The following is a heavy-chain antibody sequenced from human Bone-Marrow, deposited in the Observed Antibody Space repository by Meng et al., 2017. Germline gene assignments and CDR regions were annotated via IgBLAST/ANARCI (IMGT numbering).Heavy chain of an antibody. CDR3: ARETPTYYYDSSGYPPADYGMDV. D-gene: IGHD3-22*01. Sequence: SVKVSCKASGGTFSSYAISWVRQPPGQGLEWMGGIIPIFGTANYAQKFQGRVTITTDESTSTAYMELSSLRSEDTAVYYCARETPTYYYDSSGYPPADYGMDVWGQGTTVTVSS. V-gene: IGHV1-69*05. J-gene: IGHJ6*02. CDR1: GGTFSSYA. CDR2: IIPIFGTA.